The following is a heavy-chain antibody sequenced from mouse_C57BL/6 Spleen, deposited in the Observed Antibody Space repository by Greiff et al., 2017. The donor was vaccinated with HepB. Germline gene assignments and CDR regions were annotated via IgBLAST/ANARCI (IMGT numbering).Heavy chain of an antibody. J-gene: IGHJ2*01. CDR3: ARSGYYGSSYEDY. V-gene: IGHV1-80*01. CDR1: GYAFSSYW. D-gene: IGHD1-1*01. Sequence: QVQLKQSGAELVKPGASVKISCKASGYAFSSYWMNWVKQRPGKGLEWIGQIYPGDGDTNYNGKFKGKATLTADKSSSTAYMQLSSLTSEDSAVYFCARSGYYGSSYEDYWGQGTTLTVSS. CDR2: IYPGDGDT.